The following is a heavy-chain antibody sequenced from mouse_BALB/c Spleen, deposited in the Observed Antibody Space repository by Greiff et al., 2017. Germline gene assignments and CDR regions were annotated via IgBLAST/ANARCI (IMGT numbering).Heavy chain of an antibody. D-gene: IGHD2-1*01. CDR2: ISSGGST. CDR1: GFTFSSYA. J-gene: IGHJ2*01. V-gene: IGHV5-6-5*01. Sequence: EVKVVESGGGLVKPGGSLKLSCAASGFTFSSYAMSWVRQTPEKRLEWVASISSGGSTYYPDSVKGRFTISRDNARNILYLQMSSLRSEDTAMYYCARKGGGNPFDYWGQGTTLTVSS. CDR3: ARKGGGNPFDY.